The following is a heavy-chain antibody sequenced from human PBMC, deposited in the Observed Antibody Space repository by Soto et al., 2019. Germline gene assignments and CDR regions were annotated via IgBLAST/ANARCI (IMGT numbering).Heavy chain of an antibody. CDR3: ARGYCSGGSCYYFDY. V-gene: IGHV3-30-3*01. CDR2: ISYDGSNK. D-gene: IGHD2-15*01. Sequence: QVQLVESGGGVVQPGRSLRLSCAASGFTFSSYAMHWVRQAPGKGLEWVAVISYDGSNKYYADSVKGRFTISRDNSKNTLYLQMNSLRAEDTAVYYCARGYCSGGSCYYFDYWGQGTLVTVSS. CDR1: GFTFSSYA. J-gene: IGHJ4*02.